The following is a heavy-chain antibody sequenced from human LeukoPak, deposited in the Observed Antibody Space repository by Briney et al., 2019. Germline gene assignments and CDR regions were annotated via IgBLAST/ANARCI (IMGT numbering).Heavy chain of an antibody. CDR3: GRGDSSGWYFDS. J-gene: IGHJ4*02. V-gene: IGHV3-30*02. CDR1: GFTFSSYG. Sequence: PGGSLRPSCAASGFTFSSYGMHWVRQAPGKGLEWVAFIRYDGSNKYYADSVKGRFTISRDNSKNSLYLQMNSLRVEDTALYYCGRGDSSGWYFDSWGQGTLVTVSS. CDR2: IRYDGSNK. D-gene: IGHD6-19*01.